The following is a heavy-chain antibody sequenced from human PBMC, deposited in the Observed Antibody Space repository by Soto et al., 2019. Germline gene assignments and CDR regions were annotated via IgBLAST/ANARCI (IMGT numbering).Heavy chain of an antibody. CDR1: GYSFTSYW. D-gene: IGHD2-2*01. Sequence: GESLKISCKGSGYSFTSYWIGWVRQMPGKGLEWMGIIYPGDSDTRYSPSFQGQVTISADKSISTAYLQWSSLKASDTAMYYCARQNIVVVPAASDYYYYGMDVWGQGNTVTVSS. CDR2: IYPGDSDT. J-gene: IGHJ6*02. CDR3: ARQNIVVVPAASDYYYYGMDV. V-gene: IGHV5-51*01.